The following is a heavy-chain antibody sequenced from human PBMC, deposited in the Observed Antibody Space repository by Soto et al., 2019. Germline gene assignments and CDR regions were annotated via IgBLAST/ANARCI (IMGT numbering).Heavy chain of an antibody. V-gene: IGHV3-23*01. J-gene: IGHJ4*02. D-gene: IGHD3-10*01. Sequence: QLLQSGGGLVQPGGSLTLSCAASGFTFGTTDMSWVRQAPGEGLEWVSTIDGSGGITYYADSVKGLFTISRDNSRYTVYLQMNSVRGDDTELYYCVKNSGGFNNWGQGALVTVSS. CDR3: VKNSGGFNN. CDR2: IDGSGGIT. CDR1: GFTFGTTD.